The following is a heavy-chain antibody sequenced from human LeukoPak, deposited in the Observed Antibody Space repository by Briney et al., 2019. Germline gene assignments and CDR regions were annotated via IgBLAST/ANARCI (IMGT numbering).Heavy chain of an antibody. CDR2: IYSGGST. V-gene: IGHV3-66*01. CDR1: GFTVSSNY. J-gene: IGHJ4*02. Sequence: GGSLRLSCAASGFTVSSNYMSWVRQAPGKGLEWVSVIYSGGSTYYADSVKGRFTISRDYSKSTLYVQMNSLRVEDTAVYYCAKGHNHDTWNPFDYWGQGTLVTVSS. D-gene: IGHD3-3*01. CDR3: AKGHNHDTWNPFDY.